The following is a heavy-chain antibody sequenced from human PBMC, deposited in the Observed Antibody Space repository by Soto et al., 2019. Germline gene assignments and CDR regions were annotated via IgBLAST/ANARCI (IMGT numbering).Heavy chain of an antibody. CDR1: GLTFSNYG. J-gene: IGHJ4*02. V-gene: IGHV3-33*01. Sequence: QEQLVESGGGVVQPGRSLRLSCVASGLTFSNYGMHWVRQAPGKGLEWVVLIWYDGNNKYYADSVKGRFTISRDISKNTLYLQMNSLRAEDTAVYYCARDLSGPLDYWGQGTLVTVSS. CDR3: ARDLSGPLDY. D-gene: IGHD3-16*02. CDR2: IWYDGNNK.